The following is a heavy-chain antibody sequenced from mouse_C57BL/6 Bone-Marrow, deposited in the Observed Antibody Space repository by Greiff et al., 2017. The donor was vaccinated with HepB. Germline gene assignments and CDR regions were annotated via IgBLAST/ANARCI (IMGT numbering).Heavy chain of an antibody. CDR2: IYPSDSET. V-gene: IGHV1-61*01. CDR1: GYTFTSYW. J-gene: IGHJ3*01. CDR3: ARSRAGSWFAY. D-gene: IGHD2-2*01. Sequence: QVHVKQPGAELVRPGSSVKLSCKASGYTFTSYWMDWVKQRPGQGLEWIGNIYPSDSETHYNQKFKDKATLTVDKSSSTAYMQLSSLTSEDSAVYYCARSRAGSWFAYWGQGTLVTVSA.